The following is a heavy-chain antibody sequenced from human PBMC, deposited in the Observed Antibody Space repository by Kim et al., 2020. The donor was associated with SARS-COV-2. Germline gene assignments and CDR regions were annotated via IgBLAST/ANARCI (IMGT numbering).Heavy chain of an antibody. CDR2: INPDNGDT. CDR1: GYTFTAYD. J-gene: IGHJ4*02. D-gene: IGHD3-16*01. V-gene: IGHV1-2*06. CDR3: ASGGSSSAARLGWDYLDY. Sequence: ASVKVSCKASGYTFTAYDMHWVRQAPGQGLEWMGRINPDNGDTNYAQKFQARVTMTRDTSINTAYMELSSLRSDDTAVYYCASGGSSSAARLGWDYLDYWGQGTLLTVSS.